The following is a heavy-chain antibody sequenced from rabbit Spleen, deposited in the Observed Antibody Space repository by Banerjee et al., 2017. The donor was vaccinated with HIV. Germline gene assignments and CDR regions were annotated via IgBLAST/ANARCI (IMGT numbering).Heavy chain of an antibody. CDR1: GFDFSSYG. V-gene: IGHV1S47*01. J-gene: IGHJ3*01. CDR3: ARDTGTSFSSYGMDL. D-gene: IGHD7-1*01. CDR2: IDDVDGST. Sequence: QEQLVESGGGLVQPGGSLKLSCKASGFDFSSYGMSWVRQAPGKGLEWISCIDDVDGSTYYASWAKGRFSSSKTSSTTVTLQMTSLTVADTATYFCARDTGTSFSSYGMDLWGQGTLVTVS.